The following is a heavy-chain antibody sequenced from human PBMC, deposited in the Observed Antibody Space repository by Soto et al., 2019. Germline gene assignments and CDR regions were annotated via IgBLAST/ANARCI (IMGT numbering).Heavy chain of an antibody. CDR2: IKQDGSET. D-gene: IGHD3-10*01. J-gene: IGHJ6*02. CDR1: GFTFSNYA. CDR3: ARDPPYGSGTSQNYGMDV. V-gene: IGHV3-7*04. Sequence: GGSLRLSCAASGFTFSNYAMTWVRQAPGKGLEWVANIKQDGSETYYVDSVKGRFTISRDNAKNSLYLQMNSLRAEDTAVYYCARDPPYGSGTSQNYGMDVWGQGTTVAVSS.